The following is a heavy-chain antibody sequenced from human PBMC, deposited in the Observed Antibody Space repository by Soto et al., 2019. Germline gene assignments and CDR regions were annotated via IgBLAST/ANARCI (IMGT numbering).Heavy chain of an antibody. V-gene: IGHV4-39*01. D-gene: IGHD2-15*01. CDR3: ARHKVVAATLGWFDP. CDR2: IYYSGST. Sequence: SETLSLTCTVSGGSISSGGYYWSWIRQHPGKGLEWIGYIYYSGSTYYNPSLKSRVTISVDTSKNQFSLKLSSVTAADTAVYYCARHKVVAATLGWFDPWGQGTLVTVSS. J-gene: IGHJ5*02. CDR1: GGSISSGGYY.